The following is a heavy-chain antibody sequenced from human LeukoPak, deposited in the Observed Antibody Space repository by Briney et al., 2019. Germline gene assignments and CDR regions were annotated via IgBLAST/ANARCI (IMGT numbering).Heavy chain of an antibody. CDR1: GFTFSSPA. CDR2: ITPSGDGT. D-gene: IGHD1-26*01. Sequence: GGSLRLSCAASGFTFSSPAMSWVRQAPGKGLEWVSSITPSGDGTYYAASVKGRFTISRDNSKNTLYLQMNSLRAEDTAVYYCARTGSPRYSGNFDYWGQGTLVTVSS. J-gene: IGHJ4*02. V-gene: IGHV3-23*01. CDR3: ARTGSPRYSGNFDY.